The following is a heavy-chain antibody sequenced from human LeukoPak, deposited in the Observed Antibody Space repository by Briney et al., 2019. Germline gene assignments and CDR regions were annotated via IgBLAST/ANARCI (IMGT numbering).Heavy chain of an antibody. CDR1: GFSFSGSW. CDR3: ARDPLNGALDI. Sequence: GGSLRLFCTASGFSFSGSWMSWVRQLSGKGLEWLADMNPDGSAIVYVDSVKGRFTVSRNNAKNSLYLQMDGLRAEDTAVYYCARDPLNGALDIWGQGTLVTVSS. J-gene: IGHJ3*02. V-gene: IGHV3-7*01. CDR2: MNPDGSAI.